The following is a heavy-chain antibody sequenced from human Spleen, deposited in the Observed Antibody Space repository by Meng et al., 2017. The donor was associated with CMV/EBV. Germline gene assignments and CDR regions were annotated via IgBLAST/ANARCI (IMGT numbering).Heavy chain of an antibody. CDR2: IRSKTDGGTT. J-gene: IGHJ3*02. D-gene: IGHD2-21*02. Sequence: GESLKISCAASGLTFNNAWMNWVRQAPGKGLEWVGRIRSKTDGGTTDYGAPVKGRFIISRDDSKNTIYLQINSLKTEDTAVYYCTTRRCGGDCYWGGDEGFAMWGQGTMVTVSS. CDR1: GLTFNNAW. V-gene: IGHV3-15*01. CDR3: TTRRCGGDCYWGGDEGFAM.